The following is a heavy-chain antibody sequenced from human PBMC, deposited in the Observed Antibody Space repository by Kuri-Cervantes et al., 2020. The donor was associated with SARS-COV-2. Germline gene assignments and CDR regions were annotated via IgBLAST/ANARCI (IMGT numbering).Heavy chain of an antibody. CDR1: GFTFSSYA. Sequence: GGSLRLSCAASGFTFSSYAMHWVRQAPGKGLEWVAVISYDGSNKYYADSVKGRFTISRDNSKNTLYLQMNSLRDEDTAVYYCARDYGAAGTVDYWGQGTVVTVSS. J-gene: IGHJ4*02. V-gene: IGHV3-30*07. D-gene: IGHD6-13*01. CDR3: ARDYGAAGTVDY. CDR2: ISYDGSNK.